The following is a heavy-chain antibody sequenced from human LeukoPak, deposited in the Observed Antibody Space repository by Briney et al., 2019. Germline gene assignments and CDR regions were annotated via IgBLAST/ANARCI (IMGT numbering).Heavy chain of an antibody. J-gene: IGHJ5*02. CDR2: IYYSGST. Sequence: KPSETLSLTCTVSGGCISSSSYYWGWIRQPPGKGLEWIGSIYYSGSTYYNPSLKSRVTISVDTSKNQFSLKLSSVTAADTAVYYCARFGILTGYYIYNWFDPWGQGTLVTVSS. V-gene: IGHV4-39*01. CDR1: GGCISSSSYY. D-gene: IGHD3-9*01. CDR3: ARFGILTGYYIYNWFDP.